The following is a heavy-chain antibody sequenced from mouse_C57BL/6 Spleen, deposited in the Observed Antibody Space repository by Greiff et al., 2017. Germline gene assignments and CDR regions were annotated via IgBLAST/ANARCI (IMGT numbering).Heavy chain of an antibody. V-gene: IGHV1-72*01. CDR1: GYTFTSYW. J-gene: IGHJ4*01. CDR2: IDPNSGGT. Sequence: VQLQQPGAELVKPGASVKLSCKASGYTFTSYWMHWVKQRPGRGLEWIGRIDPNSGGTKYNEKFKSKATLTVDKPSSTAYMQLSSLISEDSAVYYCARRGYYAMDYWGQGTSVTVSS. CDR3: ARRGYYAMDY.